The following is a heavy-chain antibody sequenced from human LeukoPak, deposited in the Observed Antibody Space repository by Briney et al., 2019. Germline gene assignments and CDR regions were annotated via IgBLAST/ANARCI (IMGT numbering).Heavy chain of an antibody. CDR2: ISSSGSTI. V-gene: IGHV3-11*01. Sequence: LSLTCTVSGGSVSSGSYYWSWIRQAPGKGLEWVSYISSSGSTIYYADSVKGRFTISRDNAKNSLFLQMNSLRAEDTAVYYCARETYSGSYLVDYWGQGTLVTVSS. CDR1: GGSVSSGSYY. D-gene: IGHD1-26*01. J-gene: IGHJ4*02. CDR3: ARETYSGSYLVDY.